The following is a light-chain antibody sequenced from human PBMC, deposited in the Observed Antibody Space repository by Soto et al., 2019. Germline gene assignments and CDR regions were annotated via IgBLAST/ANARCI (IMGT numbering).Light chain of an antibody. J-gene: IGLJ3*02. CDR2: VNSDDSH. V-gene: IGLV4-69*01. Sequence: QSVLTQSPSASASLGASVKLTCTLSSGHSRYAIAWHQQQPEKGPRYLMKVNSDDSHNKGDGIPDRFSGSSSGAERYLTISSLQSEDEADYYCQTWGTGIRVSGGGTKLTVL. CDR1: SGHSRYA. CDR3: QTWGTGIRV.